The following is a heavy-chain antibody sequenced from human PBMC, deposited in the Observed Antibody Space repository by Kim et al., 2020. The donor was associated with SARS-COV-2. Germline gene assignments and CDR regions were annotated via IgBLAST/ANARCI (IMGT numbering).Heavy chain of an antibody. V-gene: IGHV3-30-3*01. CDR2: ISYDGSNK. Sequence: GGSLRLSCAASGFTFSSYAMHWVRQAPGKGLEWVAVISYDGSNKYYADSVKGRFTISRDNSKNTLYLQMNSLRAEDTAVYYCARVKGYYYDSSGYYYDYWGQGTLVTVSS. CDR3: ARVKGYYYDSSGYYYDY. D-gene: IGHD3-22*01. J-gene: IGHJ4*02. CDR1: GFTFSSYA.